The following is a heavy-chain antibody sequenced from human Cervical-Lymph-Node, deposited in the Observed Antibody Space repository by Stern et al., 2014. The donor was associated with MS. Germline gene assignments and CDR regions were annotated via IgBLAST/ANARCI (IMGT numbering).Heavy chain of an antibody. D-gene: IGHD3-10*01. V-gene: IGHV1-69*01. CDR1: GDTFDSYG. CDR2: LLPFFGTP. J-gene: IGHJ4*02. CDR3: ATSTYGLVH. Sequence: VQLEESGTEAKKPGSSVKVSCKAAGDTFDSYGISWVRQAPGQGLEGMGGLLPFFGTPIYAQKFQGRVTMTADESTTTAYMDLTSLSVEDTAVYYCATSTYGLVHWGQGTLVTVSS.